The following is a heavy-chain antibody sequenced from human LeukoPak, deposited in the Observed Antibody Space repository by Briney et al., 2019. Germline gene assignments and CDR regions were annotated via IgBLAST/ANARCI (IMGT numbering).Heavy chain of an antibody. CDR1: GDSISSTSYS. CDR2: VHYGENT. D-gene: IGHD2-21*01. Sequence: SETLSLTCSVSGDSISSTSYSWVWIRLSPGKGLEWIATVHYGENTYYNPSLKSRITISVDTSKNQFSLRLNSVTAADAPVYYFASDISLFERFDYWGRGRLVIVSS. V-gene: IGHV4-39*01. J-gene: IGHJ4*02. CDR3: ASDISLFERFDY.